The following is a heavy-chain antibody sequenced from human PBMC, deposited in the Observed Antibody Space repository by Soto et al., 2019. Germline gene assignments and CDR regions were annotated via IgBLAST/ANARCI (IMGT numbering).Heavy chain of an antibody. CDR2: IWYDGSNK. CDR1: GFTFSSYG. J-gene: IGHJ4*02. CDR3: ARRGPHYYFDY. V-gene: IGHV3-33*01. Sequence: LRLSCAASGFTFSSYGMHWVRQAPGKGLEWVAVIWYDGSNKYYADSVKGRFTISRDNSKNTLYLQMNSLRAEDTAVYYCARRGPHYYFDYWGQGTLVTVSS.